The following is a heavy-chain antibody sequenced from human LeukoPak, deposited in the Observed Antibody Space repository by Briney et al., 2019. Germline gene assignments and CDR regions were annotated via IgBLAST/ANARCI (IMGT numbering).Heavy chain of an antibody. CDR2: INHSGST. D-gene: IGHD7-27*01. CDR1: GGSVSSGSYY. J-gene: IGHJ4*02. CDR3: ARAPWAGSDY. V-gene: IGHV4-39*07. Sequence: SETLSLTCTVSGGSVSSGSYYWSWIRQPPGKGLEWIGEINHSGSTNYNPSLKSRVTISVDTSKNQFSLKLSSVTAADTAVYYCARAPWAGSDYWGQGTLVTVSS.